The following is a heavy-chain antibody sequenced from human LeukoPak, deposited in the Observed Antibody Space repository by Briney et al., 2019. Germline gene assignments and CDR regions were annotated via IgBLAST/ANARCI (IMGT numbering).Heavy chain of an antibody. V-gene: IGHV3-23*01. Sequence: PGGSLRLSCAASGFTLSSYAMSWVRQAPGKGLEWVSSVSGSGGSTYYADSVKGRFTISRHNSKNTLYLQMNSLRAEDTAVYYCARDSVRDGYNSDYFDFWGQGTLVTVSS. CDR1: GFTLSSYA. J-gene: IGHJ4*02. CDR2: VSGSGGST. CDR3: ARDSVRDGYNSDYFDF. D-gene: IGHD5-24*01.